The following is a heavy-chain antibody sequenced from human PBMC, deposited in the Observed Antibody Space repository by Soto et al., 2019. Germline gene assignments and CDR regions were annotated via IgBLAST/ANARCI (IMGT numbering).Heavy chain of an antibody. Sequence: LRLSCAASGFTFSSYWMHWVRQAPGKGLVWVSRINSDGSSTSYADSVKGRFTISRDNAKNTLYLQMNSLRAEDTAVYYCARVSTVTTLKLFDNWGQGTLVTVSS. V-gene: IGHV3-74*01. J-gene: IGHJ4*02. CDR1: GFTFSSYW. CDR3: ARVSTVTTLKLFDN. CDR2: INSDGSST. D-gene: IGHD4-17*01.